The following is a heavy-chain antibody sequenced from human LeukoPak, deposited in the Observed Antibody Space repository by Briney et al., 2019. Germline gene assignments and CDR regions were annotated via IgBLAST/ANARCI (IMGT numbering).Heavy chain of an antibody. CDR3: LRHSVVREKWRAFDI. J-gene: IGHJ3*02. Sequence: PGGSLRLSCAASGFTFSSYWMSWVRQAPGKGLEWVANIKQDGSEKNYGESVKGRFTISRDNAKNSLFLDLKGLRVEDTAVYYCLRHSVVREKWRAFDIWGHGTVVTVSS. D-gene: IGHD2-2*01. CDR1: GFTFSSYW. V-gene: IGHV3-7*01. CDR2: IKQDGSEK.